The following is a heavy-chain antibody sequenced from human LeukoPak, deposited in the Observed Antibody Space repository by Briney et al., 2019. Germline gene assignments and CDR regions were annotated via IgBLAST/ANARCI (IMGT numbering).Heavy chain of an antibody. D-gene: IGHD2-2*02. CDR3: ARWAGNIVVVPAAIQWFDP. V-gene: IGHV1-18*04. Sequence: GASVKVSCKASGYHFINYAISWVRQAPGQGLEWMGWISAYNGNTNYAQKLQGRVTMTTDTSTSTAYMELRSLRSDDTAVYYCARWAGNIVVVPAAIQWFDPWGQGTLVTVSS. CDR2: ISAYNGNT. CDR1: GYHFINYA. J-gene: IGHJ5*02.